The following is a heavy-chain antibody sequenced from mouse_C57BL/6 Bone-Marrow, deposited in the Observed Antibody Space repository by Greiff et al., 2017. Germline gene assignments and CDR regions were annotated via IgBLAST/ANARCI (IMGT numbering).Heavy chain of an antibody. V-gene: IGHV1-64*01. D-gene: IGHD1-1*01. CDR3: AREVLRVAMDY. CDR1: GYTFTSYW. CDR2: IYPNSGST. Sequence: QVQLQQPGAELVKPGASVKLSCKASGYTFTSYWMHWVKQRPGQGLEWIGMIYPNSGSTNYNEKFKSKATLTVDKSSSTAYMQLSSLTSEDSAVYYCAREVLRVAMDYWGQGTSVTVSS. J-gene: IGHJ4*01.